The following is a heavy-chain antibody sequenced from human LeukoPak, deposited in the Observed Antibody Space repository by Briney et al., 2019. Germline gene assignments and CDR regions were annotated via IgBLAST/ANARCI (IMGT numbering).Heavy chain of an antibody. J-gene: IGHJ4*02. V-gene: IGHV4-39*07. Sequence: SETLSLTCTVSGDSISSSNYFWGWIRQPPGKGLEWIGSIFYSGTTYYNPSLKSRVTISVDTSKNQFSLRLSSVTAADAAVYYCARLEGGGDSNVKKNYFDYWGQGTLVTVSS. CDR2: IFYSGTT. D-gene: IGHD6-13*01. CDR1: GDSISSSNYF. CDR3: ARLEGGGDSNVKKNYFDY.